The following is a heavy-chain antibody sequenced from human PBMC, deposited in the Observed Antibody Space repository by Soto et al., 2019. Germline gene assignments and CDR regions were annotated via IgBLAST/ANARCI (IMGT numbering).Heavy chain of an antibody. J-gene: IGHJ4*02. D-gene: IGHD5-12*01. CDR2: ISGSGDYT. V-gene: IGHV3-23*01. CDR3: AKGSGGYDSHLGDS. Sequence: EVQLLESGGSLVQPGGSLRLFCAASGFTFSKSAISWVRQAPGKGLEWVSGISGSGDYTYYADSVKGRFTISRDNSKNTRYLQMSSLGAEDTAVYYCAKGSGGYDSHLGDSWGQGTLVTVSS. CDR1: GFTFSKSA.